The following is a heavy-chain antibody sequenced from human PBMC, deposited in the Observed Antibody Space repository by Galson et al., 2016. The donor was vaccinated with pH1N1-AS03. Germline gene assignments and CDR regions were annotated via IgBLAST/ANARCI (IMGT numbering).Heavy chain of an antibody. CDR3: VKGGGYSHGFLEYYFDS. Sequence: SLRLSCAASGFVFSTSAIHWVRQSPGKGLEWVAFIRYDESIKNYGDSVKGRFTISRDNSKNTVDLEMNSLRPEDSAVYYCVKGGGYSHGFLEYYFDSWGQGSLATVSS. D-gene: IGHD3-3*01. V-gene: IGHV3-30*02. CDR1: GFVFSTSA. CDR2: IRYDESIK. J-gene: IGHJ4*02.